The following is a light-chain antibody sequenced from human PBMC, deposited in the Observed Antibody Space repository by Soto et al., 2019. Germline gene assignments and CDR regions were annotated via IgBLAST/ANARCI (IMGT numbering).Light chain of an antibody. Sequence: EIVLTQSPATLSLSPGERATLSCRASQSISSHLAWYQQKPGQSPRLLIYDASKRATGIPARFSGSGSGTDFTLTVSSLEPEDFVVYYCQQRSNWSWTFGQGTKVEIK. V-gene: IGKV3-11*01. CDR3: QQRSNWSWT. J-gene: IGKJ1*01. CDR1: QSISSH. CDR2: DAS.